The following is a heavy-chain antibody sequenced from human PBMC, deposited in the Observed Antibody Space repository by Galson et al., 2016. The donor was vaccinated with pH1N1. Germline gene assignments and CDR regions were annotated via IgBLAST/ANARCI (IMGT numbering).Heavy chain of an antibody. CDR3: ARDGGRAGAFDV. CDR2: IIPLFGTG. CDR1: GGTFSNYV. V-gene: IGHV1-69*06. J-gene: IGHJ3*01. Sequence: SVKVSCKASGGTFSNYVINWVRQAPGQGLEWMGGIIPLFGTGYNARNFPGRFTITADKSTSTTYMELNSLTSEDTALYFCARDGGRAGAFDVWGPGTMVTVSS. D-gene: IGHD6-25*01.